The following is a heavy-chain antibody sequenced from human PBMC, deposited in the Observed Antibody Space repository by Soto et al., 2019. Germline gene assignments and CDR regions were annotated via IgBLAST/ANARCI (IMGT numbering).Heavy chain of an antibody. D-gene: IGHD4-17*01. J-gene: IGHJ4*02. Sequence: SETLSLTCTFSVVSVTNSGYYWGWIRQSPGKGLEWIGSVYYRGRSYSKSYVKSRVTISVDTSKNRFSLSLNSVTASDTAVYFCVSQRTTLPNNAYFDCWGPGALVPVSS. CDR2: VYYRGRS. CDR1: VVSVTNSGYY. CDR3: VSQRTTLPNNAYFDC. V-gene: IGHV4-39*01.